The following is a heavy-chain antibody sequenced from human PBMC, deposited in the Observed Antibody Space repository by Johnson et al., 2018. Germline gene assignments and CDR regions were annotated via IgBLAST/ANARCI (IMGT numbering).Heavy chain of an antibody. CDR2: IYTGGRT. Sequence: VQLVESGGGLVQPGGSLRLSCAASGITVSTNFMSWVRQAPGKGLEWVSVIYTGGRTYYADSVKGRFTISRDNSKNTLYLQMNSLRSEDTAVYYWARERLERTLRGVILSLHMDVWGKGTTVTVSS. CDR1: GITVSTNF. D-gene: IGHD3-10*01. V-gene: IGHV3-66*02. CDR3: ARERLERTLRGVILSLHMDV. J-gene: IGHJ6*03.